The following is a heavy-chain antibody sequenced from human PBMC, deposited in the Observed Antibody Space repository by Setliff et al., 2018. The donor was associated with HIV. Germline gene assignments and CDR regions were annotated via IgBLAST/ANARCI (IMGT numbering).Heavy chain of an antibody. J-gene: IGHJ4*02. D-gene: IGHD1-26*01. Sequence: SETLSLTCAVYGGSLSGYYWSWIRQSPGKGLEWIGEINHRGSTNYNPSFKSRVTISPDTSKNQFSLKMNSVTAADTAVYYFTTWRGVGATAWGQGTLVTVSS. CDR2: INHRGST. V-gene: IGHV4-34*01. CDR3: TTWRGVGATA. CDR1: GGSLSGYY.